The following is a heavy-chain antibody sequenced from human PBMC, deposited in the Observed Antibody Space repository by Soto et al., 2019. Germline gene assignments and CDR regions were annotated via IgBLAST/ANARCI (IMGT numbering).Heavy chain of an antibody. J-gene: IGHJ6*02. CDR3: AKDEGNPLPYYYVMDF. CDR2: ISGSGGST. CDR1: GFTFSSYA. Sequence: GGSLRPSCAASGFTFSSYAMSWVRQATGKGLEWVSAISGSGGSTYYADSVKGRFTISRDNSKNTLYLQMNSLRAEDTAVYYCAKDEGNPLPYYYVMDFWGQGTTVTVSS. D-gene: IGHD2-21*02. V-gene: IGHV3-23*01.